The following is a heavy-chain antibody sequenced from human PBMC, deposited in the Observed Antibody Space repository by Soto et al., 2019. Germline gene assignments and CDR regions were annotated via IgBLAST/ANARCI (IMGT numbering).Heavy chain of an antibody. D-gene: IGHD3-3*01. Sequence: QVQLVQSGAEVKKPGSSVKVSCKASGGTFRSYAICWVRQAPGQGLEWLGGIIPIFNTANYAQRLQGRVTINADESTSTADMEVISLRSEDTAIYYCAIAVGGKGGYYINYGFDVWGQGTTVTVSS. V-gene: IGHV1-69*01. CDR2: IIPIFNTA. J-gene: IGHJ6*02. CDR1: GGTFRSYA. CDR3: AIAVGGKGGYYINYGFDV.